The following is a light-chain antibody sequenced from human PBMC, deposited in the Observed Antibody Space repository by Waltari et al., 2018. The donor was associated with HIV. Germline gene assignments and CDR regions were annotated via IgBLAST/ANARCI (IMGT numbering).Light chain of an antibody. CDR1: TSDGGLYKF. CDR3: SSYTSINTRV. J-gene: IGLJ1*01. V-gene: IGLV2-14*03. CDR2: DVN. Sequence: QSALTQPASVSESPGQSITISCTGTTSDGGLYKFVSWYQQYPGRAPKLLIYDVNNRPSGVSNRFSGSKSGDTASLTISGLQAEDEADYYCSSYTSINTRVFGTGTTVTVL.